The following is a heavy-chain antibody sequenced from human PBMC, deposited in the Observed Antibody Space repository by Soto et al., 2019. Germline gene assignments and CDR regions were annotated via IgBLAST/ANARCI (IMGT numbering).Heavy chain of an antibody. CDR3: ARGHGLADAASSTPLY. V-gene: IGHV3-33*01. CDR1: GFTFSSYG. J-gene: IGHJ4*02. D-gene: IGHD3-10*01. Sequence: GGSLRLSCAASGFTFSSYGMRWVRQAPGKGLEWVAVIWYDGSNKYYADSVKGRFTISRDNSKNTLYLQMNSLRAEDTAVYYCARGHGLADAASSTPLYWGQGTLVTVSS. CDR2: IWYDGSNK.